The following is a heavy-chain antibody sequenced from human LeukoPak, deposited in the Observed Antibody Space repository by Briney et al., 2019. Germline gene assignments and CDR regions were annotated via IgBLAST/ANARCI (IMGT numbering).Heavy chain of an antibody. D-gene: IGHD3-3*01. V-gene: IGHV1-8*03. Sequence: ASVKVSCKASGYTFTSYDINWVRQATGQGLEWMGWMNPNSGNTGYAQKFQGRVTITRNTSISTAYMELSSLRSEDTAVYYCARGATTDYDFWSGFPRLDYYYYYMDAWGKGTTVTVSS. CDR3: ARGATTDYDFWSGFPRLDYYYYYMDA. CDR1: GYTFTSYD. J-gene: IGHJ6*03. CDR2: MNPNSGNT.